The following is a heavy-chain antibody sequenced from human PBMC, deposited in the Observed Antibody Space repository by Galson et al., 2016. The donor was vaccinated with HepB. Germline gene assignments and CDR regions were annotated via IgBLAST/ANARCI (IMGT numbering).Heavy chain of an antibody. V-gene: IGHV3-23*01. CDR1: GFDVSSYS. CDR2: ISANVGST. D-gene: IGHD2-21*02. CDR3: ARARQTCTGDCYYNWFDP. J-gene: IGHJ5*02. Sequence: SLRLSCAASGFDVSSYSMYWVRQAPGKGLEWVSVISANVGSTNYADSVEGRFTISRVSSNNTLSLQMNSLRVEDTAIYYCARARQTCTGDCYYNWFDPWGQGTLVTVSS.